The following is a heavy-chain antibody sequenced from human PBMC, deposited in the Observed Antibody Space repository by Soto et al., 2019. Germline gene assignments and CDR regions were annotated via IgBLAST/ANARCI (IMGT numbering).Heavy chain of an antibody. D-gene: IGHD3-3*01. V-gene: IGHV4-30-2*06. CDR2: ISHVETT. CDR1: GVTISYGGYS. J-gene: IGHJ4*02. CDR3: DRAGGYDSFDF. Sequence: PSETLSLTCSVSGVTISYGGYSWSWIRQSPGKGLEWLGYISHVETTYYNPSFQSRLSLSIDRTRNQFSLSLSSMTAADKAVYYCDRAGGYDSFDFWGQGIQVTVSS.